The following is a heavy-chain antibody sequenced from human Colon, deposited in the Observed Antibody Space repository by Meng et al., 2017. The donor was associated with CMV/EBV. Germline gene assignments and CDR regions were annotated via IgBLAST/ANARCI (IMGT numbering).Heavy chain of an antibody. D-gene: IGHD6-13*01. J-gene: IGHJ4*02. V-gene: IGHV1-2*02. CDR1: GYTFIDYF. CDR2: INPNSGGI. Sequence: SVTVSCKASGYTFIDYFMHWVRQAPGQGLEWMGWINPNSGGINYAQKFQGRVTMTRDTSISTVYMELIRLRSDDTAVYYCARYPLAAAGPDYWGQGTLVTVSS. CDR3: ARYPLAAAGPDY.